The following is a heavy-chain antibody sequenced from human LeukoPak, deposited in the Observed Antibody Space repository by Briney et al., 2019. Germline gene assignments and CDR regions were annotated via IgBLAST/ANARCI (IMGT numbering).Heavy chain of an antibody. CDR3: AISGRNFDF. D-gene: IGHD3-10*01. Sequence: ATVKVSCKTSGYTFTGYYIHWVRQAPGQGLEWLGWINGHSGDTKCVEKFQGRVTMTRDTSINTAYMELTSLTSDDTAMFYCAISGRNFDFWGQGTLVTVSS. CDR2: INGHSGDT. V-gene: IGHV1-2*02. CDR1: GYTFTGYY. J-gene: IGHJ4*02.